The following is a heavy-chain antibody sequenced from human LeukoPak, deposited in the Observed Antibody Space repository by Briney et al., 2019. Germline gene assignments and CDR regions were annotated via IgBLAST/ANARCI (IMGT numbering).Heavy chain of an antibody. D-gene: IGHD3-9*01. V-gene: IGHV3-9*01. J-gene: IGHJ5*02. CDR1: GFTFDDYA. CDR3: AKDLGRYFDWLFSFDP. Sequence: PGGSLRLSCAASGFTFDDYAIHWVRQAPRKGLEWVSGISWNSGSIGYADSVKGRFTISRDNAKNSLYLQMNSLRAEDTALYYCAKDLGRYFDWLFSFDPWGQGTLVTVSS. CDR2: ISWNSGSI.